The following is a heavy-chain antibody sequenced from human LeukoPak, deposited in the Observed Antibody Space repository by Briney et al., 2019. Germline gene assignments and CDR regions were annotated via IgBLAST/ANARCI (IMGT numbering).Heavy chain of an antibody. V-gene: IGHV1-18*04. CDR2: ISTYNGHT. CDR3: ARDHAAGWELPLNWFDP. J-gene: IGHJ5*02. Sequence: ASVKVSCKASGYIFTSYYIHWVRQAPGQGLEWMGWISTYNGHTNYAQKLQGRVTMTTDTSTSTAYMELRSLRSDDTAVYYCARDHAAGWELPLNWFDPWGQGTLVTVSS. D-gene: IGHD4-23*01. CDR1: GYIFTSYY.